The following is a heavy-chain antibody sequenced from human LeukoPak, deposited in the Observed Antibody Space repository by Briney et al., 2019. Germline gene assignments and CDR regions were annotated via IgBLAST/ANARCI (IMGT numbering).Heavy chain of an antibody. V-gene: IGHV4-4*07. J-gene: IGHJ4*02. CDR3: AREVEMATQFDF. D-gene: IGHD5-24*01. CDR1: GGSISTHY. CDR2: ISTTGST. Sequence: SETLSLTCTVSGGSISTHYWSWIRQPAGKGLEWIGRISTTGSTNYNPSLKSRVTTSVDTSKNQFSLKLSSVTAADTAVYYCAREVEMATQFDFWGQGTLVTVSS.